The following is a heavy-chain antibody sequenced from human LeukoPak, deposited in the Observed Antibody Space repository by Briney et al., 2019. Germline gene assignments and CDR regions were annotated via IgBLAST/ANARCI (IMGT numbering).Heavy chain of an antibody. CDR3: ARDRAVRNYDSSGYYLASYGMDV. Sequence: AETLSLTCTVSGGSISSYYWSWIRQPPGKGLEGVGYIYYSGSTNYNPSLKSRVTISVDTSKTQFSLKLSSVTAADTAVYYCARDRAVRNYDSSGYYLASYGMDVWGQGTTVTVSS. D-gene: IGHD3-22*01. CDR1: GGSISSYY. V-gene: IGHV4-59*01. CDR2: IYYSGST. J-gene: IGHJ6*02.